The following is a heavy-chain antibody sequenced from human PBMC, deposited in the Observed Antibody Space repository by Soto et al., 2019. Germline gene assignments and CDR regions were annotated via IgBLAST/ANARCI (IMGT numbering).Heavy chain of an antibody. J-gene: IGHJ6*02. CDR1: GFTFSSYA. V-gene: IGHV3-23*01. CDR2: VSAGGDMT. CDR3: ARGGRGGSGSPASYYYSGVDV. Sequence: DVQLLESGGHLVQPGGSLRLSCAASGFTFSSYAMSWVRQAPGKGLEWVSSVSAGGDMTYYSDSVKGRFTISRDNSNNALFLQMNRLRIEDTALYYCARGGRGGSGSPASYYYSGVDVWGQGATVTVS. D-gene: IGHD2-15*01.